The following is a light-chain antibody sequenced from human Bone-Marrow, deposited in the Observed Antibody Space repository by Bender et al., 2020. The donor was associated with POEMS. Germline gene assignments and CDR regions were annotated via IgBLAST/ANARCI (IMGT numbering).Light chain of an antibody. CDR2: HDT. CDR3: QSADTSGNWV. V-gene: IGLV3-25*03. J-gene: IGLJ3*02. Sequence: SFELTQPPSVSVSPGQTARLTCSGDALPKKYAYWYQQKPGQAPVLVIYHDTERPSGIPERFSGSTSGTTVTLTITGVQAEDEADYYCQSADTSGNWVFGGGTKLAVL. CDR1: ALPKKY.